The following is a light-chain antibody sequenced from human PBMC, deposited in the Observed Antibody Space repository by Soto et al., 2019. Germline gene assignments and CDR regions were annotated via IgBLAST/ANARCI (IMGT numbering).Light chain of an antibody. V-gene: IGLV1-44*01. J-gene: IGLJ7*01. CDR1: SSNIGSNT. CDR2: GNN. Sequence: QSVLTQPPSASGTPGQRVTISCSGSSSNIGSNTVNWYQQLPGTAPKLLIYGNNERPSGVPDRFSGAKSGTSGSLAISGLQSEDEADCYCASWDDTVNVAVFGGGTQLTVL. CDR3: ASWDDTVNVAV.